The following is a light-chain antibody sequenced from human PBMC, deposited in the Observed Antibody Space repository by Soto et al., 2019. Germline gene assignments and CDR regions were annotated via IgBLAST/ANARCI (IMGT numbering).Light chain of an antibody. V-gene: IGKV2-28*01. CDR3: MHALQSPYT. CDR1: QRLLHSNGNTF. Sequence: EIVMTQSPPSLTVTPGEPASICCRSSQRLLHSNGNTFLDWYLQKPGQSPQLLIYLGSNRASGVPDRVSGSEAGTDFTLKISRVEAEDVGVYYCMHALQSPYTFGQGTKLEIK. CDR2: LGS. J-gene: IGKJ2*01.